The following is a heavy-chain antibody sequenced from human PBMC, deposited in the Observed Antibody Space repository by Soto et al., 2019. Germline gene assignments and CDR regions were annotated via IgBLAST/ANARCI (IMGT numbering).Heavy chain of an antibody. J-gene: IGHJ6*02. CDR3: AKDSPRPLGVSYYGMDV. D-gene: IGHD7-27*01. V-gene: IGHV3-30*18. CDR2: ISYDGSNK. Sequence: GGSLRLSCAASGFTFSSYGTHWVRQAPGKGLEWVAVISYDGSNKYYADSVKGRFTISRDNSKNTLYLQMNSLRAEDTAVYYCAKDSPRPLGVSYYGMDVWGQGITVSVSS. CDR1: GFTFSSYG.